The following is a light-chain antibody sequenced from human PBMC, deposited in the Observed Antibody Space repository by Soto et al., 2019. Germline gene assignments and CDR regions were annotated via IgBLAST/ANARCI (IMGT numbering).Light chain of an antibody. CDR1: QTVTDNY. CDR3: QQRSQWPPMT. Sequence: ELVLTQSPGILSLSPGERATLSCRAIQTVTDNYFAWYQVKPGQAPRLLIYDASSRATGVPARFSGSGSGTDFSLTISSLEPEDVAVYYCQQRSQWPPMTFGQGTRLEIK. CDR2: DAS. J-gene: IGKJ5*01. V-gene: IGKV3-11*01.